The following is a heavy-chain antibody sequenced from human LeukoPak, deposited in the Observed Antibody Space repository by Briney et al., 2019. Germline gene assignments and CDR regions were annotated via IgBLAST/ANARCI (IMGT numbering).Heavy chain of an antibody. CDR3: ARHGIAAPPYYFDY. CDR1: GYSISSGYY. Sequence: SETLSLTCAVSGYSISSGYYWGWIRQPPGKGVEWIGSIYHSGSTYYNPSLKSRVTISVDTSKNQFSLKLSSVTAADTAVYYCARHGIAAPPYYFDYWGQGTLVTVSS. V-gene: IGHV4-38-2*01. J-gene: IGHJ4*02. D-gene: IGHD6-13*01. CDR2: IYHSGST.